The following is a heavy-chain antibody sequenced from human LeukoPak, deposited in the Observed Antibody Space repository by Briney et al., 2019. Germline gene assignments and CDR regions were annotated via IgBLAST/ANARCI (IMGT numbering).Heavy chain of an antibody. D-gene: IGHD2-2*01. CDR2: INGDGGST. CDR1: GFTFSSYW. CDR3: ARDGCSGTSCYFIDY. Sequence: PGGSLRLSCAASGFTFSSYWMHWVRQAPGKGLVWVSRINGDGGSTIYADSVKGRFTISRDNAKNTLYLQMNSLRAEDTAVYYCARDGCSGTSCYFIDYWGQGTLVTVSS. J-gene: IGHJ4*02. V-gene: IGHV3-74*01.